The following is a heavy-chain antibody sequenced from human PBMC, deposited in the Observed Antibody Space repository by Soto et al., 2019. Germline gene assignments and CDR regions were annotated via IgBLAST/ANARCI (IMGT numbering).Heavy chain of an antibody. Sequence: SETLSLTCTVSGGSINSSSYYWGWIRQPPGKGLEWIGSIYYSGSTYYNPSLKSRVTISVDTSKNQFSLKLSSVTAADTAVYYCARDRRDSIAAAEYNWFDPWGQGTLVTVSS. D-gene: IGHD6-13*01. CDR2: IYYSGST. J-gene: IGHJ5*02. CDR3: ARDRRDSIAAAEYNWFDP. CDR1: GGSINSSSYY. V-gene: IGHV4-39*07.